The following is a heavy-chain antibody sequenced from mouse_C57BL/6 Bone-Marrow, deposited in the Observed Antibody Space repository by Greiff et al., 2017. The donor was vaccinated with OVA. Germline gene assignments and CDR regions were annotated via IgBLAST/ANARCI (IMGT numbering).Heavy chain of an antibody. Sequence: DVQLVESGGGLVKPGGSLKLSCAASGFTFSDYGMHWVRQAPEKGLEWVAYISSGSSTIYYADTVKGRFTISRDNAKNTLFLQMTSLRSEDTAMYYCAIVTTAYWYFDVWGTGTTVTVSS. D-gene: IGHD1-2*01. CDR1: GFTFSDYG. CDR2: ISSGSSTI. J-gene: IGHJ1*03. CDR3: AIVTTAYWYFDV. V-gene: IGHV5-17*01.